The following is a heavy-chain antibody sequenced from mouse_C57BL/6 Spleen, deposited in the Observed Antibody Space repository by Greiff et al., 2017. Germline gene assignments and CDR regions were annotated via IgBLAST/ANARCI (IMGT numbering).Heavy chain of an antibody. V-gene: IGHV1-81*01. J-gene: IGHJ2*01. D-gene: IGHD2-1*01. Sequence: QVQLQQSGAELARPGASVKLSCKASGYTFTSYGISWVKQRTGQGLEWIGEIYPRRGNTYYNEKFKGKATLTADKSSSTAYMKLRSLTSEDSAVYFCARDPFYYGNPYYFDYWGQGTTLTVSS. CDR1: GYTFTSYG. CDR2: IYPRRGNT. CDR3: ARDPFYYGNPYYFDY.